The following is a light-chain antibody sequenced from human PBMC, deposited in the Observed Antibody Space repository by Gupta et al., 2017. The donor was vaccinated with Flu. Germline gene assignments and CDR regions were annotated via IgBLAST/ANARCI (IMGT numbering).Light chain of an antibody. Sequence: EIVLTQSPATLSLPPGERATFSCRASQSVSTYLAWYQHKPGQAPRLLIYDASSRATGIPARFSGSGSGTDFTLTISSLEPEDFAVYYCQQRSNWPLTFGGGTKVEIK. CDR2: DAS. CDR1: QSVSTY. CDR3: QQRSNWPLT. J-gene: IGKJ4*01. V-gene: IGKV3-11*01.